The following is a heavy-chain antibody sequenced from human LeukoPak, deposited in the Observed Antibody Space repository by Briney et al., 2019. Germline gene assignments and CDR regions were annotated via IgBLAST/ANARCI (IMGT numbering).Heavy chain of an antibody. CDR1: GFTFSNYG. D-gene: IGHD3-3*01. Sequence: GGSLRLSCAASGFTFSNYGMHWVRQAPGKGPEWVAVISSAGTTQYYGDSVKGRFTISRDNSKNTLYLQMNSLRAEDTAVYYCAKLGYDFWSAFDYWGQGTLVTVSS. CDR3: AKLGYDFWSAFDY. V-gene: IGHV3-30*18. J-gene: IGHJ4*02. CDR2: ISSAGTTQ.